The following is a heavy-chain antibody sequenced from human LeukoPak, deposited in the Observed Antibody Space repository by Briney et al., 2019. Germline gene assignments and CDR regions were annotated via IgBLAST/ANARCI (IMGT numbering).Heavy chain of an antibody. D-gene: IGHD3-10*02. CDR1: GFTFSDYY. CDR3: ARVRDWNYVRGHFDY. V-gene: IGHV3-11*04. J-gene: IGHJ4*02. CDR2: ILTSGTTI. Sequence: GGSLRLSCAAFGFTFSDYYMSWLRQAPGKGVEWVSYILTSGTTIYYPYPVNARFTISRHNAKTSLYLQMNSLRAEDTAVYYCARVRDWNYVRGHFDYWGQGTLVTVSS.